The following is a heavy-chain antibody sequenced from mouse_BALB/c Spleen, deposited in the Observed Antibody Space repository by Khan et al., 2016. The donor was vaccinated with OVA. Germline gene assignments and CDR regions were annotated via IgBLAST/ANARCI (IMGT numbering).Heavy chain of an antibody. D-gene: IGHD3-3*01. CDR3: ARGRAY. J-gene: IGHJ3*01. Sequence: EVQLQESGPGLVKPSQSLSLTCTVTGYSITSDYAWNWIRQFPGNKLEWMGYISYSGSTGYTPSLKMRSYTNRDTSKNQFFLQLKSVTTEDTATYYCARGRAYWGQGTLVTVSA. V-gene: IGHV3-2*02. CDR1: GYSITSDYA. CDR2: ISYSGST.